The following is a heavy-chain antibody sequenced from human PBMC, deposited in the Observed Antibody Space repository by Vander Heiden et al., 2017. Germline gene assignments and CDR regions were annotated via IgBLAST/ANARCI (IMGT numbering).Heavy chain of an antibody. D-gene: IGHD2-15*01. V-gene: IGHV2-26*01. J-gene: IGHJ4*02. Sequence: QVTLKESGPVLVKPTETLTLTCTVSGFSLNNARMGVSWIRQPPGKALEWLGHIFSNDEKTYIPSLKSRLTISKDTSKSQVVLTMTNMDPVDTATYYCARITNCSGGSCYSGAFDYWGQGTLVTVSS. CDR3: ARITNCSGGSCYSGAFDY. CDR2: IFSNDEK. CDR1: GFSLNNARMG.